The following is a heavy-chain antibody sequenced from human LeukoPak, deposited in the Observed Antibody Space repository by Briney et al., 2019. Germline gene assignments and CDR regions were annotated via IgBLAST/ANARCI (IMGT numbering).Heavy chain of an antibody. Sequence: PGGSPRLSCAASGFTFSNYSMNWVRQAPGKGLEWVSAISGSGGSTYYADSVKGRFTISRDNSKNTLYLQMNSLRAEDTAVYYCAKGRICSSTSCFYSSSWFDAFDIWGQGTMVTVSS. CDR3: AKGRICSSTSCFYSSSWFDAFDI. V-gene: IGHV3-23*01. CDR1: GFTFSNYS. D-gene: IGHD2-2*01. J-gene: IGHJ3*02. CDR2: ISGSGGST.